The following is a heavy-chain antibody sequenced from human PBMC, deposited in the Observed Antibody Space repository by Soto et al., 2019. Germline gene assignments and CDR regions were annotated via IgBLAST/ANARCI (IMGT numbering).Heavy chain of an antibody. CDR1: GITFSAYG. Sequence: QVQLVESGGGVVQPGRSLRLSCAVSGITFSAYGIHWVRQAPGKGLEWVAFISYDGSNKYYADSGKGRFTISRDNSKNTLYLQMNSLKAEDTAVYHCARGNEFSGYHYALDFWGQGAMVTVSS. V-gene: IGHV3-30*03. CDR2: ISYDGSNK. CDR3: ARGNEFSGYHYALDF. D-gene: IGHD5-12*01. J-gene: IGHJ3*01.